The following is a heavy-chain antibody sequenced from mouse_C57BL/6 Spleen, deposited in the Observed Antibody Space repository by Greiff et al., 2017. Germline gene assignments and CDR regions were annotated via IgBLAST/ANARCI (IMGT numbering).Heavy chain of an antibody. V-gene: IGHV5-9*01. CDR2: ISGGGGNT. CDR1: GFTFSSYT. CDR3: ARLLNYYGAGMDY. J-gene: IGHJ4*01. D-gene: IGHD1-1*01. Sequence: EVQVVESGGGLVKPGGSLKLSCAASGFTFSSYTMSWVRQTPEKRLEWVATISGGGGNTYYPDSVKGRVTISRDNAKNTLYLQMSSLRSEDTALYNCARLLNYYGAGMDYWGQGTSVTVSA.